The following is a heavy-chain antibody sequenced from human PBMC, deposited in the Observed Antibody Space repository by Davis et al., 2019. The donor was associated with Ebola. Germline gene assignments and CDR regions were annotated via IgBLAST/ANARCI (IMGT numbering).Heavy chain of an antibody. CDR3: ARVGGSSWYGGSYFYY. Sequence: GESLKISCAASGFTFSSYSMNWVRQAPGKGLEWVSSISSSSSYIYYADSVKGRFTISRDNAKNSLYLQMNSLRAEDTAVYYCARVGGSSWYGGSYFYYWGQGTLVTVSS. CDR1: GFTFSSYS. D-gene: IGHD6-13*01. J-gene: IGHJ4*02. CDR2: ISSSSSYI. V-gene: IGHV3-21*01.